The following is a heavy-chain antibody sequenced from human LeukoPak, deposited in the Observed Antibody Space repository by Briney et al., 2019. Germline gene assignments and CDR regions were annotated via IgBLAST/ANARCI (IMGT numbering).Heavy chain of an antibody. Sequence: GGSLRLSCAASRFTLSSYKMIWGRQAPGKGLEWVSYITTSGTTTYYADSLKGRFTISRDNAKNSLYLQMNSLRAEDTAVYYCARVLFHSVAVFDYWGQGTLVTVSS. CDR2: ITTSGTTT. D-gene: IGHD2/OR15-2a*01. J-gene: IGHJ4*02. CDR1: RFTLSSYK. CDR3: ARVLFHSVAVFDY. V-gene: IGHV3-48*03.